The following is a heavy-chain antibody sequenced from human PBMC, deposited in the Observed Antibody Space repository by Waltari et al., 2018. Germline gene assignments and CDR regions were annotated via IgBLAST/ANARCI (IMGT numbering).Heavy chain of an antibody. D-gene: IGHD3-10*01. CDR1: GFTFSSYS. CDR2: ISSSSSYI. J-gene: IGHJ4*02. Sequence: EVQLVESGGGLVKPGGSLRLSCAASGFTFSSYSMNWVRQAPGKGLAWVSSISSSSSYIYYADSVKGRFTISRDNAKNSLYLQMNSLRAEDTAVYYCARDHGDYYGSGSFFDYWGQGTLVTVSS. V-gene: IGHV3-21*03. CDR3: ARDHGDYYGSGSFFDY.